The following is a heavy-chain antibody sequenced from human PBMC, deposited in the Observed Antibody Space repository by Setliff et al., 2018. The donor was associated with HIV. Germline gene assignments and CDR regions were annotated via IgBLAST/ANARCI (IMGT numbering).Heavy chain of an antibody. J-gene: IGHJ3*01. D-gene: IGHD6-19*01. Sequence: SETLSLTCAVYGGSFSGYYWSWIRQPPGKGLEWIGEIIHSGSTNYNPSLKSRVTVSADTSTNQFSLRLNSVTAADTAVYYCAREERGWSNRGAFDVWGLGTMVTVSS. CDR1: GGSFSGYY. CDR2: IIHSGST. CDR3: AREERGWSNRGAFDV. V-gene: IGHV4-34*12.